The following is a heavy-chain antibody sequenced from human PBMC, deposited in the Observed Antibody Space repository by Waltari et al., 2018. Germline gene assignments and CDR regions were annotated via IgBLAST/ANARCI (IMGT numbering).Heavy chain of an antibody. CDR1: GGSISSSSYY. Sequence: QLQLQESGPGLVKPSETLSLTCIVSGGSISSSSYYWGWIRQPPGKGLEWIGSIYYSGRTYYNPSLKSRVTISVDTSKNQFSLKLSSVTAADTAVYYCARIFGGWRLFQHWGQGTLVTVSS. CDR3: ARIFGGWRLFQH. V-gene: IGHV4-39*07. D-gene: IGHD6-19*01. J-gene: IGHJ1*01. CDR2: IYYSGRT.